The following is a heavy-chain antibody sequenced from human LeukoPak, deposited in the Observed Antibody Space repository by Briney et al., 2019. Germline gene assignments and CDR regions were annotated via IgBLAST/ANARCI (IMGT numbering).Heavy chain of an antibody. Sequence: SETLSLTCTVSGGSISSYYWSWIRQPPGKGLEWIGYIYYSGSTNYNPSLKSRVTISVDTSKNQFSLKLSSVTAADTAVYYCASRVIFGVVIRDYWGQGTLVTVSS. V-gene: IGHV4-59*01. CDR1: GGSISSYY. CDR3: ASRVIFGVVIRDY. J-gene: IGHJ4*02. CDR2: IYYSGST. D-gene: IGHD3-3*01.